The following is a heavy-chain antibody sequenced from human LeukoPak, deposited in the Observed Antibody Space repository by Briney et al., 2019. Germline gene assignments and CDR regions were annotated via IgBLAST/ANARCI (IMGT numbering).Heavy chain of an antibody. D-gene: IGHD3-22*01. V-gene: IGHV3-23*01. Sequence: GGSLRLSCAASGFTFSTYGMNWVRQAPGKGLEWVSPVSGATGNSYYVGSVKGRFTISRDDSKNTLYLQMNSLRAEDTAVYYCAKDTHYYDSSGYYSLWDYWGQGTLVTVSS. CDR2: VSGATGNS. CDR3: AKDTHYYDSSGYYSLWDY. CDR1: GFTFSTYG. J-gene: IGHJ4*02.